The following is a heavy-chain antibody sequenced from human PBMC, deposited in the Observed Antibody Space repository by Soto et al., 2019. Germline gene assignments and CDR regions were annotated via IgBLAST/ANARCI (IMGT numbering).Heavy chain of an antibody. J-gene: IGHJ4*02. CDR1: GFTFRDHC. V-gene: IGHV3-23*01. D-gene: IGHD5-18*01. CDR3: ATGGDTAKDGY. CDR2: ITGSAGST. Sequence: GGSLRLSCVASGFTFRDHCMSWVRQAPGKGLEWVSAITGSAGSTYYADSVEGRFTISRDISKNTLYLQMSSLRAEDTAVYYCATGGDTAKDGYWGQGTLVTVSS.